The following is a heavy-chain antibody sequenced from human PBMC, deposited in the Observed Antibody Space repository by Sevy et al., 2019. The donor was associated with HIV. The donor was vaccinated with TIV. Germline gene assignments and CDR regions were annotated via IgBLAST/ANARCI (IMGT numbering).Heavy chain of an antibody. D-gene: IGHD3-9*01. CDR1: GFTFSSYS. V-gene: IGHV3-21*01. CDR2: ISSSSSYI. J-gene: IGHJ4*02. Sequence: GGSLRLSCAASGFTFSSYSMNRVRQAPGKGLEWVSSISSSSSYIYYADSVKGRFTISRDNAKNSLYLQMNSLRAEDTAVYYCAREFDILTGYWPALDYWGQGTLVTVSS. CDR3: AREFDILTGYWPALDY.